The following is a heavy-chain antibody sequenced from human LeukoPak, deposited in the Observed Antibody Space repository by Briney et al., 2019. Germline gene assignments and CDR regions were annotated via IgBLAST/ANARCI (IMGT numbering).Heavy chain of an antibody. CDR3: TRDREQQLGESFYYNYMDV. V-gene: IGHV3-49*04. D-gene: IGHD6-13*01. CDR1: GFTFGDYA. J-gene: IGHJ6*03. Sequence: GGSLRPSCTASGFTFGDYALSWVRQAPGKGLEWVGFIRGKAYGGTTEYAASVKGRFTISRDDSKSIAYLQMNSLKTEDTAVYYCTRDREQQLGESFYYNYMDVWGKGTTVTVSS. CDR2: IRGKAYGGTT.